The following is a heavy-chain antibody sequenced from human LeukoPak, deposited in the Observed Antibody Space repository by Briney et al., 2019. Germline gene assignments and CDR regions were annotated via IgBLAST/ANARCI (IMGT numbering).Heavy chain of an antibody. CDR2: IIPIFGKA. CDR3: ARGLWFAELLGPYYYYYGMDV. V-gene: IGHV1-69*06. D-gene: IGHD3-10*01. J-gene: IGHJ6*04. CDR1: GGTFSSYA. Sequence: ASVKVSCKASGGTFSSYAISWVRQAPGQGLEWMGGIIPIFGKANYAQKFQGRVTITADKSTSTAYMELSSLRSEDTAVYYCARGLWFAELLGPYYYYYGMDVWGKGSTVTVSS.